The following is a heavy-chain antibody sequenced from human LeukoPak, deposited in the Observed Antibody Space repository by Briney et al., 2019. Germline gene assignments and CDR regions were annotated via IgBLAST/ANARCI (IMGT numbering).Heavy chain of an antibody. CDR1: GFTFSSYA. J-gene: IGHJ4*02. CDR3: AKGGVAAAPEWVY. D-gene: IGHD2-15*01. Sequence: GGSLRLSCSASGFTFSSYAMSWVRQAPGKGLEWVSAIWGRGGTTDYADSVKGRFIISRDNSKNTLYLQMNSLRAEDTAVYYCAKGGVAAAPEWVYWGQGTLVAVSS. CDR2: IWGRGGTT. V-gene: IGHV3-23*01.